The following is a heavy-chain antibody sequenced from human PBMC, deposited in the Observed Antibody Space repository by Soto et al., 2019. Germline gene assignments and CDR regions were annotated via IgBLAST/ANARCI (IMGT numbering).Heavy chain of an antibody. V-gene: IGHV3-23*01. CDR3: AKGFIVVVTAIRPDDNFDV. Sequence: EVQLLESGGGLVQPGGSLRLSCAASGFTFNTYAMNWVRQVPGKGLEWVASVSGGGGSTYYADSVKGRFTISRDTSQNTLYLQMNSLSAEDTAVYYCAKGFIVVVTAIRPDDNFDVWGQGTMVTVSS. CDR1: GFTFNTYA. CDR2: VSGGGGST. D-gene: IGHD2-21*02. J-gene: IGHJ3*01.